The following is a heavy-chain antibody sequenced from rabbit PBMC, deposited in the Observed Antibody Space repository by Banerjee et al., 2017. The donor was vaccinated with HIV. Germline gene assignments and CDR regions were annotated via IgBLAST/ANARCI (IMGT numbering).Heavy chain of an antibody. CDR1: GFSFSGYYY. J-gene: IGHJ4*01. CDR2: IDTSSGST. V-gene: IGHV1S40*01. Sequence: QLLEESGGDLVKPGASLKPTCTASGFSFSGYYYMCWVRQAPGKGLEWIACIDTSSGSTYYASWAKGRFTISKTSSTTVTLQMTSLTAADTATYFCARGDGAYAGYDGLWGPGTLVTVS. D-gene: IGHD7-1*01. CDR3: ARGDGAYAGYDGL.